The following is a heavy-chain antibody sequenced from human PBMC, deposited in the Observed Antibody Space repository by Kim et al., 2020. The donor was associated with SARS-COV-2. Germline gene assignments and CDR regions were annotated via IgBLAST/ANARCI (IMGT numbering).Heavy chain of an antibody. CDR1: GGSINSGGYY. Sequence: SETLSLTCTVSGGSINSGGYYWSWIRQHPGKGLEWIGYIYYSGSTYYNPSLKSRVTISVDTSKNQFSLKLSSVTAADTAVYYCARAHMIVVVISAFDIWGQGTMVTVSS. V-gene: IGHV4-31*03. CDR3: ARAHMIVVVISAFDI. D-gene: IGHD3-22*01. J-gene: IGHJ3*02. CDR2: IYYSGST.